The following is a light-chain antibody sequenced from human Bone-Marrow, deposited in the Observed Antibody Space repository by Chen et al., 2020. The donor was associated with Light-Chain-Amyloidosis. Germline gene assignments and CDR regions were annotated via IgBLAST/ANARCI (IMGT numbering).Light chain of an antibody. CDR3: SSYAGSSNLGV. Sequence: HSALTQPPSASRSPGQSVTISCTGTSSDVGGYKYVSWYQQHPGKAPKLIIYEVNKRPSGVPDRFSGSKSGNTASLTVSGLQAEDEADYYCSSYAGSSNLGVFGTGTKVAVL. CDR1: SSDVGGYKY. V-gene: IGLV2-8*01. CDR2: EVN. J-gene: IGLJ1*01.